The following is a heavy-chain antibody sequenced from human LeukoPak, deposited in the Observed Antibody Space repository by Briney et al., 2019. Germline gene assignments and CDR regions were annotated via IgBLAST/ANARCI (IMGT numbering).Heavy chain of an antibody. V-gene: IGHV1-18*04. D-gene: IGHD1-1*01. CDR1: GYTFTSYG. J-gene: IGHJ4*02. CDR3: ARDHRPGPYNWNDGGFDY. Sequence: ASVKVSCKASGYTFTSYGISWVRQAPGQGLEWMGWITAYNGNTNYAQKLQGRVTMTTDTSTSTAYMELSSLRSEDTAVYYCARDHRPGPYNWNDGGFDYWGQGTLVTVSS. CDR2: ITAYNGNT.